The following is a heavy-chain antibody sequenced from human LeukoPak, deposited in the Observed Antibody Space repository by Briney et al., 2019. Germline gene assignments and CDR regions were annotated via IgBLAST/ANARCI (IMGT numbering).Heavy chain of an antibody. CDR2: IYYSGST. D-gene: IGHD6-13*01. J-gene: IGHJ4*02. CDR3: ARHRSIAAVLGRFDY. CDR1: GGSISSSSYY. Sequence: PSETLSLTCTVSGGSISSSSYYWSWIRQPPGKGLEWIGYIYYSGSTNYNPSLKSRVTISVDTSKNQFSLKLSSVTAADTTVYYCARHRSIAAVLGRFDYWGQGTLVTVSS. V-gene: IGHV4-61*05.